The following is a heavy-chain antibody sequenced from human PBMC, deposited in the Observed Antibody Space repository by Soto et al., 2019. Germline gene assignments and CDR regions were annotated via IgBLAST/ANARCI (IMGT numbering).Heavy chain of an antibody. J-gene: IGHJ2*01. V-gene: IGHV1-46*01. CDR1: GYTFTSYY. CDR3: ARDDGINWYFDL. CDR2: INPSGGST. Sequence: QVQLVQSGAEVKKPGASVKVSCKASGYTFTSYYMHWVRQAPGQGLEWMGKINPSGGSTSYAQKFQGRVTMTRDTSTSTVYMELSSLRSEDTAVYYCARDDGINWYFDLWGRGTLVAVSS.